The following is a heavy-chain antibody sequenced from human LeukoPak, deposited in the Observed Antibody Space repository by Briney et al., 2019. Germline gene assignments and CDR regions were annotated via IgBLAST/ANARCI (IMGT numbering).Heavy chain of an antibody. CDR1: GFTFSNYN. Sequence: GGSLRLSCAASGFTFSNYNINWVRQAPGMGLEWVSPISSSSAYIYYADSVKGRFTISRDNAKNSLYLQMNSLRAEDTAVYYCARSMIRGVVYFDYWGQGTLVTVSS. D-gene: IGHD3-10*01. J-gene: IGHJ4*02. V-gene: IGHV3-21*01. CDR3: ARSMIRGVVYFDY. CDR2: ISSSSAYI.